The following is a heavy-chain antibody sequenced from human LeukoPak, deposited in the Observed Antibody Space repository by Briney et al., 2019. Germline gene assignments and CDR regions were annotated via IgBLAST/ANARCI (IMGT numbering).Heavy chain of an antibody. D-gene: IGHD3-9*01. V-gene: IGHV3-21*04. Sequence: PGGSLRLSCAASGFTFSSYSMNWVRQAPGKGLEWVSSISSSSTYIYYADSVKGRFTISRDNSKNTLYLQMNSLRAEDTAVYYCAKDQVSFGLRYFDWVLNDAFDIWGQGTMVTVSS. CDR2: ISSSSTYI. CDR1: GFTFSSYS. CDR3: AKDQVSFGLRYFDWVLNDAFDI. J-gene: IGHJ3*02.